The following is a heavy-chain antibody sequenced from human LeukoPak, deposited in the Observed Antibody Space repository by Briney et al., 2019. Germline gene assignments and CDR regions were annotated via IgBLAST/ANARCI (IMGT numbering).Heavy chain of an antibody. CDR1: GGSVSGYY. Sequence: SETLSLTCAVYGGSVSGYYWSWIRQPPGKGLEWIGEINDSGSTNYNPSLRSRVTMSVDTSKNQFSLNLSSVTAADTAVYYCARNRDRYYYGSGSPFDYWGQGTLVSVSS. J-gene: IGHJ4*02. D-gene: IGHD3-10*01. CDR3: ARNRDRYYYGSGSPFDY. CDR2: INDSGST. V-gene: IGHV4-34*01.